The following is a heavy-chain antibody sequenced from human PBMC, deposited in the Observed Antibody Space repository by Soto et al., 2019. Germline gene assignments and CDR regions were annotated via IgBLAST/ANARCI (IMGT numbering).Heavy chain of an antibody. V-gene: IGHV4-31*03. CDR1: GGSISSGGYY. J-gene: IGHJ3*02. Sequence: QVQLQESGPGLVKPSQTLSLTCTVSGGSISSGGYYWSWIRQHPGRGLEGIGYIYYSGSTYYNPSLKSRVTLSVDTSKNQFSLKLSSVTAADTAVYFCAREDNWSPVAFDIWGQGTVVTVSS. D-gene: IGHD1-1*01. CDR2: IYYSGST. CDR3: AREDNWSPVAFDI.